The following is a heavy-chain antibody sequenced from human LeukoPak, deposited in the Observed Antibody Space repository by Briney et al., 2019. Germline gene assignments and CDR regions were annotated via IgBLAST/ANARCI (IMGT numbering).Heavy chain of an antibody. CDR1: GGTFSSYA. V-gene: IGHV1-69*06. J-gene: IGHJ3*02. CDR2: IIPIFGTA. CDR3: ARGTSRTTTWGDAFDI. Sequence: GASVKVSCKASGGTFSSYAISWVRQAPGQGLEWMGGIIPIFGTANYAQKFQGRVTITADKSTSTAYMELSSLRSEDTAVYYCARGTSRTTTWGDAFDIWGQGTMVTVSS. D-gene: IGHD4-17*01.